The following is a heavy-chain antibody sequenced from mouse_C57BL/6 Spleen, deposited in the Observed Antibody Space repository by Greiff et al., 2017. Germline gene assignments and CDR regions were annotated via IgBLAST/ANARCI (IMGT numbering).Heavy chain of an antibody. V-gene: IGHV1-15*01. D-gene: IGHD2-1*01. CDR1: GYTFTDYE. Sequence: QVQLKQSGAELVRPGASVTLSCKASGYTFTDYEMHWVKQTPVHGLEWIGAIDPETGGTAYNQKFKGKAILTADKSSSTAYMELRSLTSEDSAVYYCYGNFCDYWGQGTTLTVSS. J-gene: IGHJ2*01. CDR2: IDPETGGT. CDR3: YGNFCDY.